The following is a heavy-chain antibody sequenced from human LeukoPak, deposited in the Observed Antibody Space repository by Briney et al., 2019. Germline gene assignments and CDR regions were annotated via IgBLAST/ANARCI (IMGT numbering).Heavy chain of an antibody. CDR3: ARVDKSGHSLSGLFDY. CDR1: GYSISSGYY. D-gene: IGHD2-21*01. CDR2: IYHSGST. V-gene: IGHV4-38-2*02. J-gene: IGHJ4*02. Sequence: SETLSLTCTVSGYSISSGYYWGWIRQPPGKGLEWIGSIYHSGSTYYNPSLKSRVTISVDTSKNQFSLKLSSVTAADTAVYYCARVDKSGHSLSGLFDYWGQGTLVTVSS.